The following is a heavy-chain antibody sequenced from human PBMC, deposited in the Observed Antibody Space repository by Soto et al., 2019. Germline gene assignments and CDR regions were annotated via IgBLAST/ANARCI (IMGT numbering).Heavy chain of an antibody. V-gene: IGHV3-30-3*01. Sequence: QVQLVESGGGVVQPGRSLRLSCAASGFTFSSYAMHWVRQAPGKGLEWVAVISYDGSNKYYADSVKGRFTISRDNSKNTLYLQMNSLRAEDTAVYYCARNYDSSGYYRPLDAFDLWGQGTMVTVSS. J-gene: IGHJ3*01. CDR2: ISYDGSNK. D-gene: IGHD3-22*01. CDR1: GFTFSSYA. CDR3: ARNYDSSGYYRPLDAFDL.